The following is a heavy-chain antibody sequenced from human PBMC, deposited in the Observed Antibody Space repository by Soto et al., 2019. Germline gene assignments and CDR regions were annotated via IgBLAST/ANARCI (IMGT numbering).Heavy chain of an antibody. V-gene: IGHV1-69*01. Sequence: SFMVSCSTSAGNCSSYSISGVRRAPGERLEWMGGIIPIFATAKYTQKFQGRVTITADESTSTAYLEWSSLRSEDTAMYYCARDSGLIPTYYYYGIDVWGQGTMVTVSS. J-gene: IGHJ6*02. CDR2: IIPIFATA. D-gene: IGHD6-25*01. CDR1: AGNCSSYS. CDR3: ARDSGLIPTYYYYGIDV.